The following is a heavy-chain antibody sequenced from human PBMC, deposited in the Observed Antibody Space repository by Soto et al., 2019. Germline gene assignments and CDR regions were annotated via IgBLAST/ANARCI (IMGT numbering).Heavy chain of an antibody. J-gene: IGHJ4*02. CDR1: GYTFTGYY. CDR3: ARDLAITIFGVVTAPFDY. V-gene: IGHV1-2*02. Sequence: QVQLVQSGAEVKKPGASVKVSCKASGYTFTGYYMHWVRQAPGQGLEWMGWINPNSGGTKYAQKFQGRVTMTRDTSISTAYMELSRLRSDDTAVYYCARDLAITIFGVVTAPFDYWGQGTLVTVSS. CDR2: INPNSGGT. D-gene: IGHD3-3*01.